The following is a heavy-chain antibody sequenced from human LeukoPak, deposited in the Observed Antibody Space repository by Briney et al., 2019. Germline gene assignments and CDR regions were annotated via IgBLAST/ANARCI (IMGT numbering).Heavy chain of an antibody. V-gene: IGHV1-69*06. CDR2: IIPIFGTA. J-gene: IGHJ4*02. Sequence: ASVKVSCKAPGGTLSSYAISWVRQAPGQGLEWMGGIIPIFGTANYAQKFQGRVTITADKSTSTAYMELSSLRSEDTAVYYCARGANYGSTFWGQGTLVTVSS. CDR3: ARGANYGSTF. D-gene: IGHD3-10*01. CDR1: GGTLSSYA.